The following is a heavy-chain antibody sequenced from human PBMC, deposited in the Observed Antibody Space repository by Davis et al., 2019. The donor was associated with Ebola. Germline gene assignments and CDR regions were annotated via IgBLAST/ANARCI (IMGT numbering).Heavy chain of an antibody. CDR2: INHSGST. J-gene: IGHJ4*02. D-gene: IGHD2-21*01. Sequence: MPSETLSLTCAVYGGSFSGYYWSWIRQPPGKGLEWIGEINHSGSTNYNPSLESRVTISVDTSKNQFSLKLSSVTAADTAVYYCARVRARLLLSIDYWGQGTLVTVSS. V-gene: IGHV4-34*01. CDR3: ARVRARLLLSIDY. CDR1: GGSFSGYY.